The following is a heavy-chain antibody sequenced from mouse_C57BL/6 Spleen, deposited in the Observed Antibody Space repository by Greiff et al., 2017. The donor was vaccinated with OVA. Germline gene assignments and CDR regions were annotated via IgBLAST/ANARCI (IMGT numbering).Heavy chain of an antibody. J-gene: IGHJ2*01. CDR3: ARGTTPFDY. V-gene: IGHV1-26*01. D-gene: IGHD1-1*01. CDR2: INPNNGGT. CDR1: GYTFTDYY. Sequence: EVKLQQSGPELVKPGASVKISCKASGYTFTDYYMNWVKQSHGKSLKWIGDINPNNGGTSYNQKFKGKATLTVDKSSSTAYMELRSLTSEDSAVYYCARGTTPFDYWGQGTTLTVSS.